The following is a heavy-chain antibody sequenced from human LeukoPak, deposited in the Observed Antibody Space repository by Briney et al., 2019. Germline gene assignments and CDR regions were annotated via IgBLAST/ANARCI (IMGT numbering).Heavy chain of an antibody. J-gene: IGHJ6*03. CDR2: ISSSGNTI. V-gene: IGHV3-48*03. CDR3: ARAPRGGYYYYYYMDV. CDR1: GFTFSSYE. Sequence: GGSLRLSCAASGFTFSSYEMSWVRQAPGKGLEWVSYISSSGNTIYYADSVKGRFTISRDNAKNSLYLQMNSLRAEDTAVYYCARAPRGGYYYYYYMDVWGKGTTVTVSS.